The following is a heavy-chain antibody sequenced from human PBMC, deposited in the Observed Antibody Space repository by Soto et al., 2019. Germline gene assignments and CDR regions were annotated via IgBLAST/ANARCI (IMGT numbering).Heavy chain of an antibody. Sequence: SETLSLTCAVYGGSFSGYYWSWIRQPPGKGLEWIGEINHSGSTNYNPSLKSRVTISVDTSKNQFSLKLSSVTAADTAVYYCARQIYDILTGYEDAFDIWGQGTMVTVSS. V-gene: IGHV4-34*01. CDR3: ARQIYDILTGYEDAFDI. D-gene: IGHD3-9*01. CDR1: GGSFSGYY. CDR2: INHSGST. J-gene: IGHJ3*02.